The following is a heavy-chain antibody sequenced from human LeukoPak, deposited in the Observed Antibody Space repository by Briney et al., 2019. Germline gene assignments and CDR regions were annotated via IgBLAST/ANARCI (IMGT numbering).Heavy chain of an antibody. Sequence: SETLSLTCAVYGGSFSGYYWSWIRQPPGKGLEWTGEINYSGSTNYNPSLKSRVTISVDTSKNQFSLKLSSATAADTAVHYCARGGVRYCSSTSCSPFDYWGQGTLVTVSS. CDR1: GGSFSGYY. D-gene: IGHD2-2*01. CDR3: ARGGVRYCSSTSCSPFDY. V-gene: IGHV4-34*01. CDR2: INYSGST. J-gene: IGHJ4*02.